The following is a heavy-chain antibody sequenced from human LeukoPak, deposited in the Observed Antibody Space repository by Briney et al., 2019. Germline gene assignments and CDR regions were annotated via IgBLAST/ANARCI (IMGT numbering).Heavy chain of an antibody. CDR3: ARDSPTYYDSSGYNY. D-gene: IGHD3-22*01. CDR2: IKQDGSEK. Sequence: GGSLRLSCAASGFTFSSYWMSWVRQAPAKGLEWVANIKQDGSEKYYVDSVKGRFTISRDNAKNSLYLQMNSLRAEDTAVYYCARDSPTYYDSSGYNYWGQGTLVTVSS. V-gene: IGHV3-7*05. CDR1: GFTFSSYW. J-gene: IGHJ4*02.